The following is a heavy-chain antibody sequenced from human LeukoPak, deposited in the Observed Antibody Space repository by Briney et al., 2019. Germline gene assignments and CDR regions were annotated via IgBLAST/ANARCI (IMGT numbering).Heavy chain of an antibody. CDR1: GFTFSSYA. D-gene: IGHD4-17*01. CDR2: ISGSGGST. CDR3: AKGTDYGDYDRYWYFDL. Sequence: PGGSLRLSYAASGFTFSSYAMSWVRQAPGKGLEWVSAISGSGGSTYYADSVKGRFTISKGNSKNTLYLQVNSLRAEDTAVYYCAKGTDYGDYDRYWYFDLWGRGTLVTVSS. J-gene: IGHJ2*01. V-gene: IGHV3-23*01.